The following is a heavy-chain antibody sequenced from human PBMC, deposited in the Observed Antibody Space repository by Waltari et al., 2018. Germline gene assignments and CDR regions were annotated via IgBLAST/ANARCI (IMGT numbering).Heavy chain of an antibody. CDR2: IRGGGSI. V-gene: IGHV3-23*01. CDR1: GFTLSSNA. J-gene: IGHJ4*02. Sequence: EVQLLESGGGLVQPGGSLRLSCAAAGFTLSSNAMTWVRQAPGKGLEWVEGIRGGGSIVYADSVKGRFTISKDNSKNTLYLQIDSLRAEDTAIYYCAKSDTTGYLHSLDYWGQGILVSVSS. CDR3: AKSDTTGYLHSLDY. D-gene: IGHD3-9*01.